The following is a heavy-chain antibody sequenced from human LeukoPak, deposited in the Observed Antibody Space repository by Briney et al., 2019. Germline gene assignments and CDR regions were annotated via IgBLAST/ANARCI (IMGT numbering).Heavy chain of an antibody. CDR2: IIQDGSEE. J-gene: IGHJ3*01. CDR3: ARDWRQDNAFDL. D-gene: IGHD2-15*01. V-gene: IGHV3-7*01. CDR1: EFTFSGHQ. Sequence: GGSLRLSCAASEFTFSGHQMSWVRQAPGKEPEWVAKIIQDGSEEYYLDSVKGRFIISRDNGKNSLYLEMNSLRVEDTAVYYCARDWRQDNAFDLWGRGTMVTVSS.